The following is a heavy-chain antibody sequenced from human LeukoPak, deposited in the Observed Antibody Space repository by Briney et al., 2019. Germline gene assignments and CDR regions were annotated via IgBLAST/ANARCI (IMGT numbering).Heavy chain of an antibody. D-gene: IGHD3-10*01. J-gene: IGHJ4*02. V-gene: IGHV1-24*01. CDR1: GYTLTELS. CDR2: FDPEDGET. Sequence: ASVKVSCKVSGYTLTELSMHWVRQAPGKGLEWMGGFDPEDGETIYAQKFQGRVTMTRNTSISTAYMELSSLRSEDTAVYYCARGSGSYFFPVPASRLTFDYWGQGTLVTVSS. CDR3: ARGSGSYFFPVPASRLTFDY.